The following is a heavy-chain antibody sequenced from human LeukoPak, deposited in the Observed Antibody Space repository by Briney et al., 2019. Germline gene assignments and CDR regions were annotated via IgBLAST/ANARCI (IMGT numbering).Heavy chain of an antibody. J-gene: IGHJ4*02. CDR2: IYPGDSDT. CDR3: ARLRYCSSTSRYPLFDY. Sequence: GESLKISCKGSGYSFTSYWIGWVRQMPGKGLEWMGIIYPGDSDTRYSPSFQGQVTISADKSISTAYLQWSSLKASDTAMYYCARLRYCSSTSRYPLFDYWGQGTLVTVSS. V-gene: IGHV5-51*01. D-gene: IGHD2-2*01. CDR1: GYSFTSYW.